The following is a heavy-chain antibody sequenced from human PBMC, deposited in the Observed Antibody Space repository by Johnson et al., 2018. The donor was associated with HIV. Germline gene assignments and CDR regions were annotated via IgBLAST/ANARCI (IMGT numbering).Heavy chain of an antibody. D-gene: IGHD1-26*01. V-gene: IGHV3-30-3*01. CDR2: ISYDGSNK. CDR1: GFTFSSYA. Sequence: QMQLVESGGGVVQPGRSLRLSCAASGFTFSSYAMHWVRQAPGKGLEWVAVISYDGSNKYYADSVKGRFTISRDNSKNTLYLQMNSLRADDTALYYCARGVGSTTVAAFDIWGQGTMVTVFS. CDR3: ARGVGSTTVAAFDI. J-gene: IGHJ3*02.